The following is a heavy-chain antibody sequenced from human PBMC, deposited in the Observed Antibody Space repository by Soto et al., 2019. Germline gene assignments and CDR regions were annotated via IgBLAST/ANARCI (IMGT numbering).Heavy chain of an antibody. J-gene: IGHJ6*02. D-gene: IGHD3-3*01. CDR1: GYTFTSYQ. CDR2: INPSGGRI. CDR3: ARDGPPTTTGVGPSYTMDV. V-gene: IGHV1-46*01. Sequence: QMQLVQSGAEVKKPGASVKVSCKASGYTFTSYQMHWVRQAPGQGLEWMGIINPSGGRITYAPRFQGRVMMTRGTSTNTVYMGWRSLRSEDTAVYYCARDGPPTTTGVGPSYTMDVWGQGTTVTVS.